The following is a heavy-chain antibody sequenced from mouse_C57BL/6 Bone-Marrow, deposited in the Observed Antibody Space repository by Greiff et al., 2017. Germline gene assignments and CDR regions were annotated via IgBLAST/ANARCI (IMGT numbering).Heavy chain of an antibody. CDR3: ARGGRWFAY. CDR2: IYPGGGYT. V-gene: IGHV1-63*01. CDR1: GYTFTNYW. Sequence: QVHVKQSGAELVRPGTSVKMSCKASGYTFTNYWIGWAKQRPGHGLEWIGDIYPGGGYTNYNEKFKGKATLTADKSSSTAYMQFSSLTSEDSAIYYCARGGRWFAYWGQGTLVTVSA. D-gene: IGHD3-3*01. J-gene: IGHJ3*01.